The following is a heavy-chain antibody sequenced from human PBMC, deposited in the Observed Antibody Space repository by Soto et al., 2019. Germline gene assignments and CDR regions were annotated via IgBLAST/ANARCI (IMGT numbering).Heavy chain of an antibody. CDR3: AKVWGEDGYCSRTSCLYYFHH. CDR1: GFTFSTSA. Sequence: EVQLLESGGGLVQPGGSLRLSCEASGFTFSTSAMSWVRQAPGTGLEWFSTISDSGSTYYVDSVKGRFTNSRDISKNKLYRQMNSLRAEDTAVYYCAKVWGEDGYCSRTSCLYYFHHWGQGTLVTVSS. J-gene: IGHJ4*02. CDR2: ISDSGST. V-gene: IGHV3-23*01. D-gene: IGHD2-2*03.